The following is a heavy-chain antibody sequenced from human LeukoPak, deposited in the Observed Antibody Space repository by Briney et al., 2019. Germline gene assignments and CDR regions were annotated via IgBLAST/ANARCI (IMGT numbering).Heavy chain of an antibody. J-gene: IGHJ1*01. D-gene: IGHD2-2*01. Sequence: GGSLRLSCVASGFTFNNYAMHWVRQAPGKGLDWLAVISYDGNNNYYADSVKGRFTISRDNSKNTLYLQMNSLRAEDTAVYYCARGECSSTSCYRVYFHHWGQGTLVTVSS. CDR1: GFTFNNYA. CDR2: ISYDGNNN. V-gene: IGHV3-30-3*01. CDR3: ARGECSSTSCYRVYFHH.